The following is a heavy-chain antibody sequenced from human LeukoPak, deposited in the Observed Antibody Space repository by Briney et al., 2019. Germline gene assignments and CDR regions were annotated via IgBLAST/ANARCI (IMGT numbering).Heavy chain of an antibody. Sequence: PAETLSLTCTVSGDSLSSSYWSWVRQPAGKGLEWIGRIYTSGYTNYNPSLKSRVTIPVDTSKNQFSLKLSSVTAADTAVYYCARDKGDGYSYANWFDPWGQGTLVTVSS. J-gene: IGHJ5*02. D-gene: IGHD5-18*01. CDR3: ARDKGDGYSYANWFDP. V-gene: IGHV4-4*07. CDR1: GDSLSSSY. CDR2: IYTSGYT.